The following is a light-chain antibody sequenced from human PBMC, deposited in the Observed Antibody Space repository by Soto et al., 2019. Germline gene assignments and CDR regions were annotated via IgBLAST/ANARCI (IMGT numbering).Light chain of an antibody. J-gene: IGKJ3*01. CDR2: GAP. Sequence: EIVLTQSPGTLSLSPGERATLSCRASQSVSSSYLAWYQQKPGQAPSLLIYGAPSRATGIPDRFSGSGSGTDFTLTISRLEPEDFAVYYCEQYGSSPPTFGPGTKVDIK. CDR1: QSVSSSY. CDR3: EQYGSSPPT. V-gene: IGKV3-20*01.